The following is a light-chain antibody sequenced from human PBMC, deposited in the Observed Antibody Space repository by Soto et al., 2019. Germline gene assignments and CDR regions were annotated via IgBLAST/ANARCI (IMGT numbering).Light chain of an antibody. Sequence: QSALTQPPSASGSPGQSVTISCTGTSSDVGAYKYVSWYQQYPGKAPKLMIYEVSMRPSGVPDRFSGSKSGNTASLTVSGLQAEDEADYYCTSYVGSNIWVFGGGTKVTVL. V-gene: IGLV2-8*01. CDR1: SSDVGAYKY. CDR3: TSYVGSNIWV. CDR2: EVS. J-gene: IGLJ3*02.